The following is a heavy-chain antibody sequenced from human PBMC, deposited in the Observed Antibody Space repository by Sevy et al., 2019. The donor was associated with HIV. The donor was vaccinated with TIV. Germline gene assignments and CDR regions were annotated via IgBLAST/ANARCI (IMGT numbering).Heavy chain of an antibody. V-gene: IGHV3-21*01. CDR3: AREAQVVGMDLDF. CDR1: GFTFSSHS. D-gene: IGHD1-26*01. J-gene: IGHJ4*02. Sequence: GGSLRLSCAASGFTFSSHSMNWVRQAPGKGLEWVASISSTSSYIYHADSVKGRFTVSRDNAKNSLFLQMNNLRVDDTAVHYCAREAQVVGMDLDFWGQGTLVTVSS. CDR2: ISSTSSYI.